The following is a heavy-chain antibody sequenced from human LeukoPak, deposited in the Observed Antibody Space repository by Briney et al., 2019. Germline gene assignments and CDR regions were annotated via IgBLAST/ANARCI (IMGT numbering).Heavy chain of an antibody. Sequence: SVKVSCEASGGTFSSYAISWVRQAPGQGLEWMGGIIPIFGTANYAQKFQGRVTITADESTSTAYMELASLRSEDTAVYYCARDCSGGSCYWADWFDPWGQGTLVTVSS. CDR3: ARDCSGGSCYWADWFDP. D-gene: IGHD2-15*01. CDR1: GGTFSSYA. J-gene: IGHJ5*02. V-gene: IGHV1-69*13. CDR2: IIPIFGTA.